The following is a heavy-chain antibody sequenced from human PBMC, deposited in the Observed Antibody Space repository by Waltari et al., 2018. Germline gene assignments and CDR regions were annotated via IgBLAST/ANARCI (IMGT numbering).Heavy chain of an antibody. Sequence: VPLVVSGAGLVQPGRARGSSCTASGSTFGSHAMNWVRQAPGKGRELVSYISCSGSAVDYADVGKGRFSISRENAKNSLSMQMNSLRAEDTAAYYCAGLAARLRYCYGNGMEVWGQGTTVTVS. V-gene: IGHV3-48*03. J-gene: IGHJ6*01. CDR1: GSTFGSHA. CDR3: AGLAARLRYCYGNGMEV. CDR2: ISCSGSAV. D-gene: IGHD6-6*01.